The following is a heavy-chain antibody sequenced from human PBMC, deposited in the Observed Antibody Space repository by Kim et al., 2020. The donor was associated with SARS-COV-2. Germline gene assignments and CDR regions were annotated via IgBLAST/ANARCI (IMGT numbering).Heavy chain of an antibody. V-gene: IGHV3-7*01. Sequence: KDELDSIKVRFTISRDNARNSLYLQIDRLRDEDTAVYYCARDPYTKAFDLWGQGTMVTVSS. CDR2: K. J-gene: IGHJ3*01. D-gene: IGHD2-2*02. CDR3: ARDPYTKAFDL.